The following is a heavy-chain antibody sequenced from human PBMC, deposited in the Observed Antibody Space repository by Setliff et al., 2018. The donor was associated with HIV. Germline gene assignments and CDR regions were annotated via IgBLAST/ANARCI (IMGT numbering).Heavy chain of an antibody. CDR2: ISTSGST. D-gene: IGHD1-1*01. CDR1: GGSISSGGYY. CDR3: ARTKYDPSDAFDI. V-gene: IGHV4-61*09. Sequence: PSETLSLTCTVSGGSISSGGYYWSWIRQPAGKGLEWIGHISTSGSTNYNPSLKSRVTISEDTSKNQFSLKVSSVTAADTAVYYCARTKYDPSDAFDIWGPGTMVTVSS. J-gene: IGHJ3*02.